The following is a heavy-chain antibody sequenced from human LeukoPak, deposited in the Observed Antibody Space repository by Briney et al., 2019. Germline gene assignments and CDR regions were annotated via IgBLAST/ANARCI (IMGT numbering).Heavy chain of an antibody. CDR3: ARDGTVTIDY. CDR2: IHGGGRT. CDR1: DFTVSSNY. Sequence: PGGSLRLSCAASDFTVSSNYMNWVRQAPGKGLEWVSVIHGGGRTYYADSVKGRFTISRDDSKNTVYLQMNSLRAEDTAVYYCARDGTVTIDYWGQGTLVTVSS. V-gene: IGHV3-53*05. J-gene: IGHJ4*02. D-gene: IGHD4-17*01.